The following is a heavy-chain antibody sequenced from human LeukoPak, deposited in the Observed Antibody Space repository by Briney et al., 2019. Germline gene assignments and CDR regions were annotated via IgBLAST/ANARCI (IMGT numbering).Heavy chain of an antibody. CDR1: GYSFTSYW. CDR3: ARDSSGLDY. D-gene: IGHD2-15*01. CDR2: IYPRDSDT. V-gene: IGHV5-51*01. J-gene: IGHJ4*02. Sequence: GESLKISCKGSGYSFTSYWIAWVRQMPGKGLEWMGIIYPRDSDTRYSPSFRGQVTISVDRSTSTAYLQWSSLKASDTAMYYCARDSSGLDYWGQGTLVTVSS.